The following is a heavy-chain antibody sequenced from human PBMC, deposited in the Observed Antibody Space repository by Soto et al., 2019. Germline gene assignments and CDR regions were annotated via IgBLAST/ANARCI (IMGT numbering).Heavy chain of an antibody. V-gene: IGHV4-31*03. CDR1: GCSISSDGYY. Sequence: SETLSLTCTVSGCSISSDGYYWSWIRQHPGKGLEWIGYVYYSGSTYYNPSLSRRATISVDTYKNQFSLKLSSVTAADTAVYYCSRGSRLVPYSYGMDVWGQGTTVTVSS. CDR3: SRGSRLVPYSYGMDV. D-gene: IGHD1-26*01. J-gene: IGHJ6*02. CDR2: VYYSGST.